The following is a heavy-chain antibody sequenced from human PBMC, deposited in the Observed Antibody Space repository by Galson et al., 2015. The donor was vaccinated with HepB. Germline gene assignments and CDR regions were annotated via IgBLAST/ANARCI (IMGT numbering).Heavy chain of an antibody. J-gene: IGHJ4*02. CDR2: INPNSGGT. D-gene: IGHD2-15*01. Sequence: SVKVSCKASGYTFTGYYMHWVRQAPGQGLEWMGWINPNSGGTNYAQKFQGRVTMTRDTSISTAYMELSRLRSDDTAVYYCARDRGGTDAFYYFYYWGQGTLVTVSS. V-gene: IGHV1-2*02. CDR3: ARDRGGTDAFYYFYY. CDR1: GYTFTGYY.